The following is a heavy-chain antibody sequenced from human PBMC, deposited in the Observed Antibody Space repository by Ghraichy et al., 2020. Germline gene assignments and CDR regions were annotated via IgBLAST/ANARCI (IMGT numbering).Heavy chain of an antibody. D-gene: IGHD6-13*01. V-gene: IGHV3-23*01. CDR3: AKGTAAGTTTVAYYYNGMDV. CDR2: ISGSGGNT. CDR1: GFTFSNYA. J-gene: IGHJ6*02. Sequence: GGSLRLSCAASGFTFSNYAMSWVRQAPGKGLEWLSGISGSGGNTYYVDSVKGRFTISRDNSKTTLYLQMNGLRAEDTAVYYCAKGTAAGTTTVAYYYNGMDVWSQGTTVNVSS.